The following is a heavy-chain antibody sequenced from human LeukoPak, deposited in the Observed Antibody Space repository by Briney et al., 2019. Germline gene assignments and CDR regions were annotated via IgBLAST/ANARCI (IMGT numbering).Heavy chain of an antibody. CDR1: GFTFSSYS. Sequence: GGSLRLSCAASGFTFSSYSMNWVRQAPGKGLEWVSSISSSSSYIYYADSVEGRFTISRDNAKNSLYLQMNSLRAEDTAVYYCARGPYYYDSSGYYYSVSRFDYWGQGTLVTVSS. V-gene: IGHV3-21*01. J-gene: IGHJ4*02. CDR2: ISSSSSYI. CDR3: ARGPYYYDSSGYYYSVSRFDY. D-gene: IGHD3-22*01.